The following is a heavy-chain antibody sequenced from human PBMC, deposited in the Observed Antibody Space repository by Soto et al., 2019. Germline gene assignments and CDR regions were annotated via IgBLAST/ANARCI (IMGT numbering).Heavy chain of an antibody. CDR2: IYHSGST. Sequence: SETLSLTXAVSGYSISSGYYWGWIRQPPGKGLEWIGSIYHSGSTYYNPSLKSRVTISVDTSKNQFSLKLSSVTAADTAVYYCARDPPDYWGQGTLVTAPQ. J-gene: IGHJ4*02. V-gene: IGHV4-38-2*02. CDR1: GYSISSGYY. CDR3: ARDPPDY.